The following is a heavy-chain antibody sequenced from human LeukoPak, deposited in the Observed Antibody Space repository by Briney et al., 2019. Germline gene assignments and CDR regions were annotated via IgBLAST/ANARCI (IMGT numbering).Heavy chain of an antibody. Sequence: GGSLRLSCAASGFTFSIYWMSWVRQAPGKGLEWVANIKQDGSEKYYVDSVKGRFTISRDNAKNSLYLQMNSLRAEDTAVYYCARDYDGGYMDVWGKGTTVTVSS. J-gene: IGHJ6*03. CDR3: ARDYDGGYMDV. D-gene: IGHD3-3*01. CDR1: GFTFSIYW. V-gene: IGHV3-7*03. CDR2: IKQDGSEK.